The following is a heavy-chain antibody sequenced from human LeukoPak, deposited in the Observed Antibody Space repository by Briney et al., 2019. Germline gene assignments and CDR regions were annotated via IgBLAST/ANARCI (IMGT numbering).Heavy chain of an antibody. CDR3: AREDDDYLNFDY. J-gene: IGHJ4*02. CDR1: GFTFSSYA. D-gene: IGHD4-17*01. CDR2: IDPSDSYT. V-gene: IGHV5-10-1*01. Sequence: GGSLRLSCAASGFTFSSYAISWVRQMPGKGLEWMGRIDPSDSYTNYSPSFQGHVTISAEKSITTAYLQWSSLKASDTAMYYCAREDDDYLNFDYWGQGTLVSVSS.